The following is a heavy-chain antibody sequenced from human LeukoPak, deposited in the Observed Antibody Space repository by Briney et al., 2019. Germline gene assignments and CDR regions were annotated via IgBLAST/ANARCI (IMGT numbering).Heavy chain of an antibody. J-gene: IGHJ4*02. CDR1: GGSISSGGYS. CDR3: ARVNDFWSGSTNYYFDY. D-gene: IGHD3-3*01. V-gene: IGHV4-30-2*01. CDR2: IYHSGST. Sequence: SETLSLTCAVSGGSISSGGYSWSWIRQPPGKGLEWIGYIYHSGSTYYNPSLKSRVTISVDTSKNQFSLKLSSVTAADTAVYYCARVNDFWSGSTNYYFDYWGQGTLVTVSS.